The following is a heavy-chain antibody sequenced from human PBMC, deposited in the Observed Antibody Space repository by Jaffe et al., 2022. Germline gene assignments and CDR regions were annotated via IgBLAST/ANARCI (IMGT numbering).Heavy chain of an antibody. CDR1: GFTFSTYG. CDR3: VRGGNSWRTFDY. CDR2: IGNAYNTHTT. V-gene: IGHV3-23*01. Sequence: EVQLLESGGGLVQPGGSLRLSCAASGFTFSTYGMNWVRQAPGKGLEWLSVIGNAYNTHTTYYAASVKGRFTISRDDSRNTLSLQMSSLRADDTALYYCVRGGNSWRTFDYWGQGILVTVSS. J-gene: IGHJ4*02. D-gene: IGHD6-13*01.